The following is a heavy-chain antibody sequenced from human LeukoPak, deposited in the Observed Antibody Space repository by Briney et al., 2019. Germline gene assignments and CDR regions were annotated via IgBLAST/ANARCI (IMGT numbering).Heavy chain of an antibody. Sequence: GESLKISCKASGYSFTNYWIGWVRQMPGKGLEWMGIIYPGDSDTRYSPSFQGQVTISADKSISTAYLQWSSLKASDTAMYYCARHGSGSSYYYYMDVWGKGTTVTVSS. J-gene: IGHJ6*03. D-gene: IGHD3-10*01. CDR3: ARHGSGSSYYYYMDV. CDR1: GYSFTNYW. CDR2: IYPGDSDT. V-gene: IGHV5-51*01.